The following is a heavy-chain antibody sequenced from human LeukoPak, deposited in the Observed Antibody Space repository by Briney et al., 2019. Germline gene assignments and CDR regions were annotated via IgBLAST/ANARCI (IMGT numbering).Heavy chain of an antibody. V-gene: IGHV4-31*03. CDR3: ARGGVAARLMYGFQNWFDP. CDR1: GETVSSGAYY. D-gene: IGHD6-6*01. Sequence: SETLSLTCSVSGETVSSGAYYWSWIRQHPGKGLEWIGNIYSSGSTYYNPTLRSRLTISIDTSNNQLSLKMTSVTAADMAVYYCARGGVAARLMYGFQNWFDPWGQGTLVTVSS. CDR2: IYSSGST. J-gene: IGHJ5*02.